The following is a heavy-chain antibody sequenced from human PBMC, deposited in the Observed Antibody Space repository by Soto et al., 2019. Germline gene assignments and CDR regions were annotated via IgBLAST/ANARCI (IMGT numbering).Heavy chain of an antibody. V-gene: IGHV4-4*07. D-gene: IGHD3-3*02. CDR1: GGSISSYY. J-gene: IGHJ3*02. CDR3: ARDDAFDNENGFDM. CDR2: IYTSGST. Sequence: SATLSLTCTVPGGSISSYYWSWIRQPAGKGPEWIGRIYTSGSTNYNPSLKSRVTMSVDTSENQFSLKLSSVTAADTAVYYCARDDAFDNENGFDMWGQGAMVTVSS.